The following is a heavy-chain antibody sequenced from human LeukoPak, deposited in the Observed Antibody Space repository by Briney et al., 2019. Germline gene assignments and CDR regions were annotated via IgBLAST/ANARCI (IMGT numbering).Heavy chain of an antibody. CDR1: GFTFSSYA. J-gene: IGHJ4*02. CDR3: AKDSSYSYIDY. Sequence: PGGSLRLSCAASGFTFSSYAMSWVRQAPGKGLEWVSAISGRGGCTYYADSAKGRFTISRDNSKNTLYLQMNSLRTEDTAVYYCAKDSSYSYIDYWGQGTLVTVSS. V-gene: IGHV3-23*01. D-gene: IGHD5-18*01. CDR2: ISGRGGCT.